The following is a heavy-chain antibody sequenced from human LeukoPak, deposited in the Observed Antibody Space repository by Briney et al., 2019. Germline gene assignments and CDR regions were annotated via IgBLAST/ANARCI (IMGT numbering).Heavy chain of an antibody. CDR1: GFTFSSYA. CDR2: ISGSGGST. CDR3: AKDGIYYYPHPDAFDI. D-gene: IGHD3-16*01. Sequence: GGSLRLSCAASGFTFSSYAMSWVRQAPGKGLEWVSAISGSGGSTYYADSVKGRFTISRDNSKNTLYLQMNSLRAEDTAVYYCAKDGIYYYPHPDAFDIWGQGTMVTVSS. V-gene: IGHV3-23*01. J-gene: IGHJ3*02.